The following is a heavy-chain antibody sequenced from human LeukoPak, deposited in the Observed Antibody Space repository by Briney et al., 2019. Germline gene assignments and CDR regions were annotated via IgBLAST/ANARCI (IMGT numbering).Heavy chain of an antibody. CDR2: IRSKANSYAT. CDR1: GFTFSGSA. V-gene: IGHV3-73*01. J-gene: IGHJ4*02. D-gene: IGHD3-10*01. Sequence: GGSLRLSCAASGFTFSGSAMHWVRQASGKGLEWVGCIRSKANSYATAYAASVKGRFTISRDDSKNTAYLQMNSLKTEDTAVYYCTRQGELWFGELHFDYWGQGTLVTVSS. CDR3: TRQGELWFGELHFDY.